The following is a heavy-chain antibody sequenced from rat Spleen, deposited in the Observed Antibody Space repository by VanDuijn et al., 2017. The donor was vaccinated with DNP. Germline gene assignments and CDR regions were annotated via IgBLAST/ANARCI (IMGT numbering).Heavy chain of an antibody. CDR1: GYSITRTY. J-gene: IGHJ2*01. CDR3: ARWNIGTSTLDY. V-gene: IGHV3-1*01. CDR2: ISYSGAT. Sequence: EVQLQESGPGLVKPSQSLSLTCSVTGYSITRTYWGWIRRSPGNRMEWVGHISYSGATFYHPSLKSRISITRDTSRNQFFLQLSSVTTEDTATYHRARWNIGTSTLDYWGQGVMVTVSS. D-gene: IGHD1-5*01.